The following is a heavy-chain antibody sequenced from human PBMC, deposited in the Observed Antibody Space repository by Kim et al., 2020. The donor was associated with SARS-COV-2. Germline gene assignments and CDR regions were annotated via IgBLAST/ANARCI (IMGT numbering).Heavy chain of an antibody. V-gene: IGHV4-30-2*05. CDR3: ARVGGFMTTVTSASFDY. D-gene: IGHD4-17*01. J-gene: IGHJ4*02. Sequence: LKSRVTISVEPSKNKFSLKLSSVTAADTAVYYCARVGGFMTTVTSASFDYWGQGTLVTVSS.